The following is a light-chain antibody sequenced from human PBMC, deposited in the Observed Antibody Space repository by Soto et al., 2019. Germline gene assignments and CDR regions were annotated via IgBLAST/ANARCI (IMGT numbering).Light chain of an antibody. Sequence: DIVMTQSPDSLAVSLGERATINCKSSQSLLFSSDNKDYLTWYQQKPGQPPKLLIYWASTRESGVPDRFSGSGSGTDFTLTISSLQAEDGAVYFCQQYYAVPYTFGQGTKLAIK. CDR1: QSLLFSSDNKDY. V-gene: IGKV4-1*01. CDR2: WAS. CDR3: QQYYAVPYT. J-gene: IGKJ2*01.